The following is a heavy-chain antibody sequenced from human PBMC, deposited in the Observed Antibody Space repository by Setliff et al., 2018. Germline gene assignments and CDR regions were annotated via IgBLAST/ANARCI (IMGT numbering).Heavy chain of an antibody. V-gene: IGHV3-7*03. D-gene: IGHD3-10*01. CDR2: IKQDGSVK. CDR3: ALGYYSQYRSYFDD. Sequence: PGGSLRLSCAASGFTFSRFWMNWVRQAPGKGLEWVANIKQDGSVKYYVDSVKGRFTISRDNRKNLLFLQMDSLRGEDTALYYCALGYYSQYRSYFDDWGPGTQVTVSS. J-gene: IGHJ4*01. CDR1: GFTFSRFW.